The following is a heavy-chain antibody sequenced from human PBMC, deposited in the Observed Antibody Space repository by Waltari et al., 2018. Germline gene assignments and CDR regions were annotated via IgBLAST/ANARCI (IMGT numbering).Heavy chain of an antibody. CDR3: ATDRTVTDAFDI. CDR2: FDPEDGET. CDR1: CYTLTELS. D-gene: IGHD4-17*01. J-gene: IGHJ3*02. Sequence: QVQLVPSGAEVKKPGASVKVPCKVSCYTLTELSMHWVRQAPGKGLEWMGGFDPEDGETIYAQKFQGRVTMTEDTSTDTAYMELSSLRSEDTAVYYCATDRTVTDAFDIWGQGTMVTVSS. V-gene: IGHV1-24*01.